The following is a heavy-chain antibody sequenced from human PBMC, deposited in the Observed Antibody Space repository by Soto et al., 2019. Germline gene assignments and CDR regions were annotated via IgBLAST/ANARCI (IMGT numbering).Heavy chain of an antibody. CDR3: ARALKSGGGY. CDR2: ISPDSGDT. CDR1: GYTFTGYY. Sequence: QVQLVQSGAEVKKPGASVKVSCKASGYTFTGYYIHWVRQAPGQGLEWMGWISPDSGDTKCAQKFQGRVTMPSDPSISTAYMELSSLISDDTAVYYCARALKSGGGYWGQGTLVTVSS. V-gene: IGHV1-2*02. D-gene: IGHD3-10*01. J-gene: IGHJ4*02.